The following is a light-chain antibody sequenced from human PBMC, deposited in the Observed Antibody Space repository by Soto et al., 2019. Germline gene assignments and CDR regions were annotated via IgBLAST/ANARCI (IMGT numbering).Light chain of an antibody. Sequence: DIQMTQSPSSLSASVGDRGTIICRASQGISYYLAWFQQKPGKAPTSMIYAASSLRSGVPSKFSGSACRTDLTLTTSILQGEDFATYYCQQYNRSPRTFGQGTQVEIK. CDR3: QQYNRSPRT. V-gene: IGKV1-16*02. CDR2: AAS. J-gene: IGKJ1*01. CDR1: QGISYY.